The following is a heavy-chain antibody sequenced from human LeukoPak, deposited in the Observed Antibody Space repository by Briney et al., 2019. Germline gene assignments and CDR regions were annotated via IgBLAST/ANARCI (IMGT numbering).Heavy chain of an antibody. D-gene: IGHD3-22*01. Sequence: GGSLRLSCAASGFTFSSYWMHWVRQAPGKGLVWVSRINGDGGSTNYADSVKGRFTISRVNAENTLYLQMNSLRAEDTAVYYCARADSSKTRSFDYWAREPWSPSPQ. V-gene: IGHV3-74*01. CDR3: ARADSSKTRSFDY. J-gene: IGHJ4*02. CDR1: GFTFSSYW. CDR2: INGDGGST.